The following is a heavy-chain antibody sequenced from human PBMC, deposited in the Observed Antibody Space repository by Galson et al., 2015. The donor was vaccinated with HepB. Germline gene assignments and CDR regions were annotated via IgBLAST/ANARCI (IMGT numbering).Heavy chain of an antibody. V-gene: IGHV3-23*01. Sequence: SLRLSCAASGFTFSSYAMSWVRQAPGKGLEWVSAISGSGGSTYYADSVKGRFTISRDNSKNTLYLQMNSLRAEDTAVYYCAKQLEGTTVYFQHWGQGTLVTVSS. D-gene: IGHD4-17*01. J-gene: IGHJ1*01. CDR1: GFTFSSYA. CDR3: AKQLEGTTVYFQH. CDR2: ISGSGGST.